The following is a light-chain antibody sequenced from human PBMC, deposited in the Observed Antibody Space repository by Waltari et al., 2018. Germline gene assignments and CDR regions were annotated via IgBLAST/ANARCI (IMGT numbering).Light chain of an antibody. Sequence: DVQMTQSPSSLSASVGDTITLTCRASQSVRSYLNWYQQKPGRAPKLLMYGATTLQSWVPSRFRGTESGTDFTLTISNLQPEDFAIYYWQQSSSTPPTFGQGTKV. CDR1: QSVRSY. CDR3: QQSSSTPPT. CDR2: GAT. J-gene: IGKJ1*01. V-gene: IGKV1-39*01.